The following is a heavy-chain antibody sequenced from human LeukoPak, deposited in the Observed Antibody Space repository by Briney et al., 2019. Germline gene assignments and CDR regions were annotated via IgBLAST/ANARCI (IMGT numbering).Heavy chain of an antibody. CDR3: AKDFVRRFDP. CDR1: GFTFSSYT. Sequence: GGSLRLSCAASGFTFSSYTMSWVRQAPGKGLEWVSSIGDSGGSSYYADSVKGRFTISRDNSRNTLYLQMNSLRAEDTAVYYCAKDFVRRFDPWGQGTLVTVSS. CDR2: IGDSGGSS. J-gene: IGHJ5*02. V-gene: IGHV3-23*01.